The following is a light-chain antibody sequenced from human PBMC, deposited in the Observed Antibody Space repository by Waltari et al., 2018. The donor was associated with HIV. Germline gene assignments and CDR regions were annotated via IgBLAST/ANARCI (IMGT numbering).Light chain of an antibody. CDR3: QSYDSGRRV. Sequence: QSVLTQPPSASGTPGQRVTISCSGSSSNIGRNYVYWYQQLPGTAPKLLIYTNNQRPSGVPDLFSGSKSGTSASLAISGLRSEDEADYYCQSYDSGRRVFGGGTKLAVL. J-gene: IGLJ3*02. V-gene: IGLV1-47*01. CDR1: SSNIGRNY. CDR2: TNN.